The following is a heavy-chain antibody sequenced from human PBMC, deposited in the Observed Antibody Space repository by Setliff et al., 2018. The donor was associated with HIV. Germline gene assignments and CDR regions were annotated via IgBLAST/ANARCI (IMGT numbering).Heavy chain of an antibody. CDR1: GGSISSGGYS. V-gene: IGHV4-30-2*01. J-gene: IGHJ6*03. CDR3: ARVKAGPYYYYYMDV. CDR2: IYHTGST. D-gene: IGHD6-13*01. Sequence: PSETLSLTCAVSGGSISSGGYSWGWIRQPPGKGLEWVGHIYHTGSTHYNPSLKSRVTLSVDRSKNQFSLRLTSVTAADTAVYYCARVKAGPYYYYYMDVWGKGTTVTVS.